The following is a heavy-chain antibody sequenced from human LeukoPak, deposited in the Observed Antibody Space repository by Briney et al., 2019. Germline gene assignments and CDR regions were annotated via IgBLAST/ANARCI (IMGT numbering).Heavy chain of an antibody. D-gene: IGHD3-22*01. Sequence: SETLSLTCTVSGGSISSGGYYWSWIRQHPGKGLEWIGYIYYSGSTNYNPSLKSRVTISVDTSKNQFSLKLSSVTAADTAVYYCARHFSDDYYDSSAFLGGAFDIWGQGTMVTVSS. CDR3: ARHFSDDYYDSSAFLGGAFDI. CDR1: GGSISSGGYY. CDR2: IYYSGST. J-gene: IGHJ3*02. V-gene: IGHV4-61*08.